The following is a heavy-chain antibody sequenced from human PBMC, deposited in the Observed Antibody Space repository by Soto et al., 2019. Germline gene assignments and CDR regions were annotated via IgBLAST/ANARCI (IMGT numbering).Heavy chain of an antibody. Sequence: QVQLQEWGPGLVKPSETVALTCSVSGGSINNFHWTWIRQPPGKGLEWIGFVFYSGKTTYNPSLQSRVTISVDTSHNYFSLEVRAVTAADTATYYCARIKSGYSYGSIIDFWGQGKLVSVS. CDR3: ARIKSGYSYGSIIDF. V-gene: IGHV4-59*01. D-gene: IGHD5-18*01. CDR2: VFYSGKT. CDR1: GGSINNFH. J-gene: IGHJ4*02.